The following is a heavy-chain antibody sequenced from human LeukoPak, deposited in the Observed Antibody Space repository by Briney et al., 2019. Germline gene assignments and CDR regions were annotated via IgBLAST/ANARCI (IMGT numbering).Heavy chain of an antibody. CDR2: INHSGST. CDR1: GGSFSGYY. CDR3: ARGLVVVPAAREYNWFDP. J-gene: IGHJ5*02. V-gene: IGHV4-34*01. Sequence: SETLSLTCAVYGGSFSGYYWSWIRQPLGKGLEWIGEINHSGSTNYNPSLKSRVTISVDTSKNQFSLKLSSVTAADTAVYYCARGLVVVPAAREYNWFDPWGQGTLVTVSS. D-gene: IGHD2-2*01.